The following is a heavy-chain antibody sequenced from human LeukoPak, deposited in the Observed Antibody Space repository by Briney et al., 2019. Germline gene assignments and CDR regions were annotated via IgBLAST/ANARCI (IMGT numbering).Heavy chain of an antibody. CDR3: TTHLVNYYYYGMDV. Sequence: PGGSLRLSCAGSGFSFSNAWMSWVRQSPGKGLEWVGRFKSKTGGGTTDYAAPVKGRLTISRDDSKNTLYLQLNSLKTEDTAVYFCTTHLVNYYYYGMDVWGQGTTVTVS. CDR1: GFSFSNAW. V-gene: IGHV3-15*01. J-gene: IGHJ6*02. CDR2: FKSKTGGGTT.